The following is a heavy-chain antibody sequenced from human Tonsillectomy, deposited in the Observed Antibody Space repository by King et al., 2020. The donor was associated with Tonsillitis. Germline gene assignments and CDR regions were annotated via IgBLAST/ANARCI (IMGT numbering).Heavy chain of an antibody. Sequence: VQLVESGGGLVKPGGSLRLSCAASGFIFSSYNINWVRQAPGKGLEWVSSISSSSSYIYYADSLKGRFTISRDNAQNSLYLQMNSLRAEDTAVYYCARDSPRGMDVWGQGTTFTVSS. CDR3: ARDSPRGMDV. CDR2: ISSSSSYI. CDR1: GFIFSSYN. J-gene: IGHJ6*02. V-gene: IGHV3-21*01.